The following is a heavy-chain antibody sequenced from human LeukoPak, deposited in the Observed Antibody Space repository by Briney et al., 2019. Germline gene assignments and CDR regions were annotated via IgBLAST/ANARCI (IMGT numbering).Heavy chain of an antibody. J-gene: IGHJ4*02. CDR3: ARDGTDVDTAGIDY. CDR1: GGSISSGGYY. CDR2: IYYSGST. V-gene: IGHV4-31*03. D-gene: IGHD5-18*01. Sequence: SETLSLTCTVSGGSISSGGYYWSWIRQHPGKGLEWIGYIYYSGSTYYNPSLKSRVTISVDTSENQFSLKLSSVTAADTAVYYCARDGTDVDTAGIDYWGQGTLVTVSS.